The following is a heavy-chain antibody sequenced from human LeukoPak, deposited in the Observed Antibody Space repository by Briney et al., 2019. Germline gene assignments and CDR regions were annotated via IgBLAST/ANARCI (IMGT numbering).Heavy chain of an antibody. D-gene: IGHD4-11*01. CDR1: GYTFSDYY. Sequence: ASVKVSCKVSGYTFSDYYIHWVRQAPGHGLEWMGWTSPKSGDTRDTQRFQGRVTMTRDTSISTVYMELDRLTFDDTAVYYCARDNYGTLDYWGQGTLVTVSS. CDR3: ARDNYGTLDY. CDR2: TSPKSGDT. J-gene: IGHJ4*02. V-gene: IGHV1-2*02.